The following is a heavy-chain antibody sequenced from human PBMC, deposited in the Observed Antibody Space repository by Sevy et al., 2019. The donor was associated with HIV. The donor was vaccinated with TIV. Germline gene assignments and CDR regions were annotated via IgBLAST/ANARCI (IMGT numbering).Heavy chain of an antibody. V-gene: IGHV1-46*01. J-gene: IGHJ6*02. Sequence: ASVKVSCKASGYTFTSYYMHWVRQAPGQGLEWMGIINPSGGSTSYAQKFQGRVTMTRETSTSTVYMELSSLRTEDRAVYYCARDRTLLAYCGGDCLARGDYYYYYGMDVWGQGTTVTVSS. D-gene: IGHD2-21*02. CDR1: GYTFTSYY. CDR3: ARDRTLLAYCGGDCLARGDYYYYYGMDV. CDR2: INPSGGST.